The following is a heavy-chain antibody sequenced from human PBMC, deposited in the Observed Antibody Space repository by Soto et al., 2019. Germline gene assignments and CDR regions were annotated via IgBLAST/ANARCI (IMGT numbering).Heavy chain of an antibody. Sequence: PSETLSLTCAVSGGSISNGGYSWSWIRQPPGKGLEWIGYMYHSGSTYYNPSLKSRVTISIDRSKNQFSLKLSSVTAADTAVYYCARSVFPWGQGTLVTVSS. V-gene: IGHV4-30-2*01. CDR1: GGSISNGGYS. J-gene: IGHJ5*02. CDR2: MYHSGST. CDR3: ARSVFP.